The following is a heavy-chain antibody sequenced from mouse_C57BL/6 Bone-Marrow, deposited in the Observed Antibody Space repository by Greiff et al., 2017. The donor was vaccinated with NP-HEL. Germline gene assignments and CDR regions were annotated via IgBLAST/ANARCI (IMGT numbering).Heavy chain of an antibody. V-gene: IGHV2-5*01. D-gene: IGHD2-1*01. CDR1: GFSLTSYG. Sequence: QVQLQQSGPGLVQPSQSLSITCTVSGFSLTSYGVHWVRQSPGKGLEWLGVIWRGGSTDYNAAFMSRLSITKDNSKSQVFFKMNSLQADDTAIYYCAKKTPLYYGNYRWYFDVWGTGTTVTVSS. CDR3: AKKTPLYYGNYRWYFDV. J-gene: IGHJ1*03. CDR2: IWRGGST.